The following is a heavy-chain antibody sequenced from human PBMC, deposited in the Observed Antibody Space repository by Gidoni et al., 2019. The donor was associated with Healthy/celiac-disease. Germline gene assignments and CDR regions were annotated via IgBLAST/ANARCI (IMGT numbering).Heavy chain of an antibody. V-gene: IGHV3-23*01. D-gene: IGHD6-19*01. CDR3: AKDGGGWSSGWFFDY. J-gene: IGHJ4*02. CDR1: GFTFSSYA. CDR2: SSGSGGST. Sequence: EVQLLESGGGLVQPGGSPRLSCAASGFTFSSYAMSWVRHAPGKGLGWVSASSGSGGSTYYADSVKGRFTSSRDNSKNTLYLQMNSLRAEDTAVYYCAKDGGGWSSGWFFDYWGQGTLVTVSS.